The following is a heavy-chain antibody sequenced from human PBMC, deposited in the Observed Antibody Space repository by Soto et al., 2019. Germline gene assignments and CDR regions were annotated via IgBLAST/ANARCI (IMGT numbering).Heavy chain of an antibody. CDR1: GFTFSSYW. Sequence: EVQLVESGGGLVQPGGSLRLSCVASGFTFSSYWMHWVRQAPGKGLVWVSSISNDGSSTSYADPVKGRCTISRDRAKNTLYLQMNSLRAEDTAVYYCARLPNKSPQNWGQGTLVIVSP. CDR2: ISNDGSST. CDR3: ARLPNKSPQN. J-gene: IGHJ1*01. V-gene: IGHV3-74*01.